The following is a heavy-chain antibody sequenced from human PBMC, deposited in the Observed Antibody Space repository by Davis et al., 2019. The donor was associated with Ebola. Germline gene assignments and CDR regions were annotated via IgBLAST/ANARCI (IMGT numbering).Heavy chain of an antibody. CDR3: AKARRIYDFTRFDP. Sequence: GESLKISCAASGFTFSSYAMSWVRQAPGKGLEWVSAISGSGGSTYYADSVKGRFTISRDNSKNTLYLQMNSLRAEDTAVYYCAKARRIYDFTRFDPWGQGTLVTVSS. CDR1: GFTFSSYA. D-gene: IGHD3-3*01. J-gene: IGHJ5*02. CDR2: ISGSGGST. V-gene: IGHV3-23*01.